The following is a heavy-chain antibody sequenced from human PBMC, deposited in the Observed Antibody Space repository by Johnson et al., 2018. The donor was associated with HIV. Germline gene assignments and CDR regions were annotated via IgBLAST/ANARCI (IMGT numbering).Heavy chain of an antibody. CDR3: AREGDGYNYDAFDI. CDR1: GFTFSSYW. V-gene: IGHV3-74*01. Sequence: VQVVESGGGLVQPGGSLRLSCAASGFTFSSYWMHWVRQAPGKGLVWVSRINSDGSSTSYADSVKGRFTISRDNAKNTLYLQMNSLRAEDTAVYYCAREGDGYNYDAFDIWGQVTMVTVSS. CDR2: INSDGSST. J-gene: IGHJ3*02. D-gene: IGHD5-24*01.